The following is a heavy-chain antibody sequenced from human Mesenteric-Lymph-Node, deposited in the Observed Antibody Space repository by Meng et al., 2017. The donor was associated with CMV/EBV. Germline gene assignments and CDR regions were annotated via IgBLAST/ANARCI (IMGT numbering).Heavy chain of an antibody. CDR3: AKHASGSYYSFDY. J-gene: IGHJ4*02. CDR1: GFTFSSYW. Sequence: GESLKISCAASGFTFSSYWMHWVRQAPGKGLEWVSYIYSAGPSTYYADSVKGRFTISRDNSKNTLYLQMNRLRAEDTAVYYCAKHASGSYYSFDYWGQGTLVTVSS. V-gene: IGHV3-23*03. D-gene: IGHD3-10*01. CDR2: IYSAGPST.